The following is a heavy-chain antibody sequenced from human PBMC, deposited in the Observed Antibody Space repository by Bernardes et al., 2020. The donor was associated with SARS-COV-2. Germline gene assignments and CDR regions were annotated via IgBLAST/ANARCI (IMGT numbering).Heavy chain of an antibody. CDR2: ISGSGGST. J-gene: IGHJ5*02. D-gene: IGHD2-2*01. CDR1: GCTFNTYA. CDR3: ARVPGMVVVHFDP. V-gene: IGHV3-23*01. Sequence: GGSLRLSCAASGCTFNTYAMSWVRQAPGTGLELVSVISGSGGSTYYSDSVKGRFTISRDNSKNTLYLQMNSLRAGDTAVYFCARVPGMVVVHFDPWGQGTLVTVSS.